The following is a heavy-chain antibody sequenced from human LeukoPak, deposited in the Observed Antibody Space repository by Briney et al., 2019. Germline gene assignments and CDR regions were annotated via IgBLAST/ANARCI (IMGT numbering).Heavy chain of an antibody. CDR2: IYPGDSET. V-gene: IGHV5-51*01. Sequence: GESLKISCKGSGYSFTSYWIAWVRQMPGKGLEWMGIIYPGDSETRYSPSFQGQVTISADKSISTAYLQWNSLKASDSATYYCARRSYGDSGDYFDYRGQGTLVTVSS. CDR1: GYSFTSYW. J-gene: IGHJ4*02. D-gene: IGHD4-17*01. CDR3: ARRSYGDSGDYFDY.